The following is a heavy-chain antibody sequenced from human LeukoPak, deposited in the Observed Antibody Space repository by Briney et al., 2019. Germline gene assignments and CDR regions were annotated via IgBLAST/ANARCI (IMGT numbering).Heavy chain of an antibody. CDR1: GFTFSSYA. CDR2: ISGSGGST. J-gene: IGHJ6*02. V-gene: IGHV3-23*01. Sequence: PGGSLRLSCAASGFTFSSYAMSWVRQAPGKGLEWVSAISGSGGSTYYADSVKGRFTISRDNAKNSLYLQMNSLRAEDTAVYYCARAPSDYGDYIYYYGMDVWGQGTTVTVSS. D-gene: IGHD4-17*01. CDR3: ARAPSDYGDYIYYYGMDV.